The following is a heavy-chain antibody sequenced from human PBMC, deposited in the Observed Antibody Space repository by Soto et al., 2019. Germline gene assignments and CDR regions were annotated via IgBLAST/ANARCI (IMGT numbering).Heavy chain of an antibody. D-gene: IGHD4-17*01. V-gene: IGHV4-39*01. J-gene: IGHJ6*03. CDR3: VRLPPTVTPGRNFYFYMDV. CDR1: GGSVNSDNFS. CDR2: IHNGGAA. Sequence: QLRLQESGPRLLRPSATLSLTCAVSGGSVNSDNFSWGWVRQPPGKGPEWGATIHNGGAANYNPSLRGRVSISMDTSRNEISMQLTSVTAADTSPYSCVRLPPTVTPGRNFYFYMDVWGKGTTVTVSS.